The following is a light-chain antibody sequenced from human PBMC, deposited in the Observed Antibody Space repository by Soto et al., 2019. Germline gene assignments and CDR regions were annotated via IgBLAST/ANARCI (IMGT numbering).Light chain of an antibody. CDR1: QTVSMS. V-gene: IGKV3-11*01. Sequence: EIVLTQSPTTLSLSPGDRATLSCRASQTVSMSLAWYQQKPGQAPRLLSYEASNRATGIPARFSGSGSGADFTLTISSLEPEDFALYYCQQHINWPLTFGGGTKVDIK. CDR2: EAS. CDR3: QQHINWPLT. J-gene: IGKJ4*01.